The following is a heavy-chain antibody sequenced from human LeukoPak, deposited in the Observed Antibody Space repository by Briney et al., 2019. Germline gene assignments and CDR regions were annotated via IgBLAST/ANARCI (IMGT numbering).Heavy chain of an antibody. J-gene: IGHJ4*02. D-gene: IGHD3-9*01. CDR1: GYTFTNYY. CDR2: INPNSGGT. Sequence: GASVKVSCKASGYTFTNYYMHWVRQAPGQGLEWMGWINPNSGGTNYAQKFQGRVTMTRDTSISTAYMELSRLRSDDTAVYYCARGVTTYYDILTGPLPLYFDYWGQGTLVTVSS. V-gene: IGHV1-2*02. CDR3: ARGVTTYYDILTGPLPLYFDY.